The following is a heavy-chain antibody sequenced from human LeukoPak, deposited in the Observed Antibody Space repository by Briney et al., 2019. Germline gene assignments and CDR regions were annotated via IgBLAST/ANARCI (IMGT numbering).Heavy chain of an antibody. J-gene: IGHJ4*02. Sequence: ASVTDSCMASVYTFTDYYMHWVRQAPGQGLEWMGWINPNSGGTNYAQKFQGRVTMTRDTSISTAYMELSRLRSDDTAVYYCARDDALTLRLYWGQGTLVTVSS. CDR2: INPNSGGT. D-gene: IGHD4-17*01. CDR3: ARDDALTLRLY. CDR1: VYTFTDYY. V-gene: IGHV1-2*02.